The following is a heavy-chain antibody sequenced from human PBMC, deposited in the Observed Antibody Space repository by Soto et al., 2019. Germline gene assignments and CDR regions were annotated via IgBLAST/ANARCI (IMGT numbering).Heavy chain of an antibody. CDR3: TRVVDGSAGEFDY. CDR1: GFPLSNYW. J-gene: IGHJ4*02. D-gene: IGHD3-10*01. Sequence: GGSLRLSCAASGFPLSNYWLHWVRQAPGEGLGWVSRIGSSGGGTTYADSVKGRFTISRDNAKNTLYLQMNSLRAEDTAVYFCTRVVDGSAGEFDYWGQGTLVTVSS. V-gene: IGHV3-74*01. CDR2: IGSSGGGT.